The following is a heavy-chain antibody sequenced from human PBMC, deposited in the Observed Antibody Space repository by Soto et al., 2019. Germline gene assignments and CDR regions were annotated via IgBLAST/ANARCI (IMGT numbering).Heavy chain of an antibody. CDR2: ISWNSGSI. CDR1: GFTFEDYA. J-gene: IGHJ3*02. Sequence: GGSLRLSCATSGFTFEDYAMHWVRQAPGKGLEWVSGISWNSGSIGYADSVQGRFTISSDNAKNSLYLQMNSLRAEDTALYYCAKAKPSRKSAFDILGQGTMVTASS. V-gene: IGHV3-9*01. CDR3: AKAKPSRKSAFDI.